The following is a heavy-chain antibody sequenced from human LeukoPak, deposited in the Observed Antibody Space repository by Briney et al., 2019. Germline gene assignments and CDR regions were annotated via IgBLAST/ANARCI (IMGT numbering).Heavy chain of an antibody. CDR3: ARPVSFSYGSYYFDY. V-gene: IGHV4-39*01. Sequence: PSETLSLTCTVSGGSISSSSYYWGWIRQPPGKGLEWIGSIYYSGSTYCNPSLKSRVTISVDTSKNQFSLKLSSVTAADTAVYYCARPVSFSYGSYYFDYWGQGTLVTVSS. CDR2: IYYSGST. CDR1: GGSISSSSYY. D-gene: IGHD5-18*01. J-gene: IGHJ4*02.